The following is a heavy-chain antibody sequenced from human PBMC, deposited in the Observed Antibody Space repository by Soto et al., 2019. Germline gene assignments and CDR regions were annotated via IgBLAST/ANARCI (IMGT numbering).Heavy chain of an antibody. J-gene: IGHJ4*02. D-gene: IGHD2-15*01. V-gene: IGHV1-18*01. CDR1: GYTFTSYG. Sequence: GASVKVSCKASGYTFTSYGISWVRQAPGQGLEWMGWISAYNGNTNYAQKLQGRVTMTTDTSTSTAYMELRSLRSDDTAVYYCARVLPLRGGSQKYYFDYWAQGTLVTVSS. CDR2: ISAYNGNT. CDR3: ARVLPLRGGSQKYYFDY.